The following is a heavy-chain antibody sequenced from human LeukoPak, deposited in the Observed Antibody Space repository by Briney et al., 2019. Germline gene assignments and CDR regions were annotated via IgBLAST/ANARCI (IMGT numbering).Heavy chain of an antibody. Sequence: SETLSLTCTVSGGSISSYYWSWIRQPPGKGLEWIGYIYYGGSTNYNPSLKSRVTISVDTSKNQFSLKLSSVTAADTAVYYCARAHHLDYGDWFDPWGQGILVPVSS. CDR2: IYYGGST. J-gene: IGHJ5*02. V-gene: IGHV4-59*01. CDR3: ARAHHLDYGDWFDP. D-gene: IGHD4-17*01. CDR1: GGSISSYY.